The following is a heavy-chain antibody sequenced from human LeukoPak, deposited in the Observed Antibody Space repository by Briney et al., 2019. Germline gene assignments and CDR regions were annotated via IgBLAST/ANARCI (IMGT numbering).Heavy chain of an antibody. CDR3: AKIFHTDGYYLGEHLFDA. Sequence: GGSLRLSCAASGFTFSSYAMSWVRQAPGKGLEWLSAISDSGGSTTDADSVKGRFTTSRDNSKSTLYLQMNSLRAEDTAIYYCAKIFHTDGYYLGEHLFDAWGQGTLVTVSS. V-gene: IGHV3-23*01. J-gene: IGHJ5*02. CDR2: ISDSGGST. CDR1: GFTFSSYA. D-gene: IGHD3-22*01.